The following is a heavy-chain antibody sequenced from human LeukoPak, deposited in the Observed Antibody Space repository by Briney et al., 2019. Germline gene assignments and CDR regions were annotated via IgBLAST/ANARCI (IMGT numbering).Heavy chain of an antibody. CDR2: IGPTGSTT. Sequence: GGSLRLSCTASGFSFSGHWMHWARQLPGKGLVWVSRIGPTGSTTSYADSVKGRFTVSRDNAKNTLYLQVNNLRAEDTAVYYCARGPNSNWSGLDFWGQGTLLTVSS. V-gene: IGHV3-74*01. D-gene: IGHD6-6*01. CDR3: ARGPNSNWSGLDF. J-gene: IGHJ4*02. CDR1: GFSFSGHW.